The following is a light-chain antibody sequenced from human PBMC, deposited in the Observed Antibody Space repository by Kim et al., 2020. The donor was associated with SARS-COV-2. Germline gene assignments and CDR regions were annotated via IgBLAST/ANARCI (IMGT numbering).Light chain of an antibody. J-gene: IGLJ2*01. Sequence: SYELTQPPSVSVSPGQTARITCSGDALPKQYAYWYHQKPGQAPVLVIYKDVERPSGIPERFSGSISGTTFTLTISGVQAEDEADYYCQSAGSSGYHVVFGGGTQLTVL. CDR1: ALPKQY. CDR2: KDV. CDR3: QSAGSSGYHVV. V-gene: IGLV3-25*03.